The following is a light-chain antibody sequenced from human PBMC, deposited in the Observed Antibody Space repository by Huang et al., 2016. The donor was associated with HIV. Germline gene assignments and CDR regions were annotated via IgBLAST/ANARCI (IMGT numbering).Light chain of an antibody. CDR2: GPS. CDR1: HSVRSN. J-gene: IGKJ5*01. V-gene: IGKV3-15*01. Sequence: RVMTQSPATLSVAPGERVTLSCRASHSVRSNLAWYQQKPGQAPRLLIHGPSTRASGIPARVSGSGSGTEFTLAISSLQSEDSGVYFCQQYDNWPLTFGQGTRLEIK. CDR3: QQYDNWPLT.